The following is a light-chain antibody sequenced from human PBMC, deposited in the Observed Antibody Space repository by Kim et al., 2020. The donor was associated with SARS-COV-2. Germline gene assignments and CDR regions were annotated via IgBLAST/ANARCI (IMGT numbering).Light chain of an antibody. CDR3: QQYDTSPSCI. J-gene: IGKJ2*02. CDR2: GAS. CDR1: QSVSDNY. Sequence: EIVLTQSPGTLSLSPGERATLSCRASQSVSDNYLAWYQQKPGQAPRLLIYGASSRATGIPDRFSGSGSGTDFTLTISRLEPEDFAVYYCQQYDTSPSCICGQGTKLEI. V-gene: IGKV3-20*01.